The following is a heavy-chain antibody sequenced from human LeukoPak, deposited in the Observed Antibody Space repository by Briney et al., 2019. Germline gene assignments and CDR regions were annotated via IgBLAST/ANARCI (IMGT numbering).Heavy chain of an antibody. CDR3: ARGNDDYPNWFDP. CDR2: IIPILGIA. CDR1: GGTFSSYA. J-gene: IGHJ5*02. Sequence: SVKVSCKASGGTFSSYAISWVRQAPGQGLEWMGRIIPILGIANYAQRFQGRVTITADKSTSTAYMELSSLRSEDTAVYYCARGNDDYPNWFDPWGQGTLVTV. V-gene: IGHV1-69*04. D-gene: IGHD4-17*01.